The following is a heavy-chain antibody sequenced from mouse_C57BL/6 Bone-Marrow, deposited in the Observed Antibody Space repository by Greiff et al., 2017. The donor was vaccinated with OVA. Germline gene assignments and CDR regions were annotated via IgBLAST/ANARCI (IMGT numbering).Heavy chain of an antibody. CDR3: ARSGVMVTIDY. J-gene: IGHJ2*01. Sequence: QVQLQQPGAELVRPGTSVKVSCKASGYAFTNYLIEWVKQRPGQGLEWIGVINPGSGGTNYNEKFKGKATLTADKSSSTAYMQLSSLTSEDSAVYFCARSGVMVTIDYWGQGTTLTVSS. D-gene: IGHD2-2*01. V-gene: IGHV1-54*01. CDR1: GYAFTNYL. CDR2: INPGSGGT.